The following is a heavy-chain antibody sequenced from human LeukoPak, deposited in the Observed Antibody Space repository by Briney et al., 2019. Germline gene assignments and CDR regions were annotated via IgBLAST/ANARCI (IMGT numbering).Heavy chain of an antibody. D-gene: IGHD2-21*01. Sequence: GGSLRLSCVASGFSFGNYDMSWVRQAPGKGLQWVSQISGTGGATWYAGFARDRFTISRDNSKKTLYLQMSGLRVEDTAMYYCVKDPRDTYGANWFVSWGQGTLLIVSS. J-gene: IGHJ5*01. CDR3: VKDPRDTYGANWFVS. V-gene: IGHV3-23*01. CDR1: GFSFGNYD. CDR2: ISGTGGAT.